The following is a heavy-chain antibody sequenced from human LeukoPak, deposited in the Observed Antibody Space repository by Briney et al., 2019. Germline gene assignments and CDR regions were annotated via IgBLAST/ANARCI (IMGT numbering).Heavy chain of an antibody. D-gene: IGHD3-22*01. CDR2: ISNDGNNK. J-gene: IGHJ3*02. Sequence: PGRSLRLSCAASGFTFSSYAMHWVRQAPGKGPDWVAVISNDGNNKYYADSVKGRFTISRDNSKNTLYLQMNSLRDENTAVYYCAKGYDSSGYYGFDIWGQGAMVTVSS. CDR1: GFTFSSYA. CDR3: AKGYDSSGYYGFDI. V-gene: IGHV3-30*18.